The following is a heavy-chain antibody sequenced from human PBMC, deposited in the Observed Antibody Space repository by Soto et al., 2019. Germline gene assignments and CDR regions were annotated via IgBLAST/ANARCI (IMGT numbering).Heavy chain of an antibody. D-gene: IGHD5-18*01. J-gene: IGHJ4*02. V-gene: IGHV1-24*01. Sequence: ASVKVSCKVSGYTLTELSMHWVRQAPGKGLEWMGGFDPEDGETIYAQKFQGRVTMTEGTSTDTAYIELSSLRSEDTAVYYCATGDPYSYEYYFDYWGQGTLVTVSS. CDR2: FDPEDGET. CDR3: ATGDPYSYEYYFDY. CDR1: GYTLTELS.